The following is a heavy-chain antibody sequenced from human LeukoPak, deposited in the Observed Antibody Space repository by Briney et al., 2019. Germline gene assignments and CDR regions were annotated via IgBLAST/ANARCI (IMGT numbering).Heavy chain of an antibody. CDR3: ARGPTYYDFWSGYYTGIPSFDY. CDR1: GFTFSSYA. J-gene: IGHJ4*02. Sequence: GGSLRLSCAASGFTFSSYAMHWVRQAPGKGLEWVAVISCGRRNKYYVDSVKGRFTISRDNSKNTLYLQMNSLRAEDTAVYYGARGPTYYDFWSGYYTGIPSFDYWGQGTLVTVSS. CDR2: ISCGRRNK. V-gene: IGHV3-30*04. D-gene: IGHD3-3*01.